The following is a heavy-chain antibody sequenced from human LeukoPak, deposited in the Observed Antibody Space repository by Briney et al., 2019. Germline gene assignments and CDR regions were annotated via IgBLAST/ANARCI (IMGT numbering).Heavy chain of an antibody. CDR1: GFTFSSYG. CDR2: ISGSGGST. J-gene: IGHJ4*02. Sequence: GGSLRLSCAASGFTFSSYGMSWVRQAPGKGLEWVSAISGSGGSTYYADSVKGRFTISRDNSKNTLYLQMNSLRAEDTAVYYCAKDGSYYYDSSGSYYFDYWGQGTLVTVPS. D-gene: IGHD3-22*01. CDR3: AKDGSYYYDSSGSYYFDY. V-gene: IGHV3-23*01.